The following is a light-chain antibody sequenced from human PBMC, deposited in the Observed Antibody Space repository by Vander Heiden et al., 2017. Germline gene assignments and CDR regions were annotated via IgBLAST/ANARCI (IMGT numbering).Light chain of an antibody. V-gene: IGKV1-8*01. CDR2: AAS. CDR3: QQYYSYPPT. CDR1: QGISSY. Sequence: AIRMTQSPSSFSASTGDRVTITCRASQGISSYLAWYQQQPGKAPKLLIYAASTLQRGVPSRFSGSGSGTDFTLTISCLQSEDFATYSCQQYYSYPPTFGQGTKVEIK. J-gene: IGKJ1*01.